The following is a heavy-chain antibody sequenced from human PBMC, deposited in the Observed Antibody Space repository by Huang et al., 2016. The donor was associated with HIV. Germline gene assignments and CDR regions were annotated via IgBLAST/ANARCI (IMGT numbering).Heavy chain of an antibody. Sequence: QVHLVQSGAEVKQPGASVQVSCKVSGYTFTDYYIHWLRQAPGQGLEWVGWSNPNRGGTNYAQNVQGRVTMTTDTSISTADMDLIRLKADDTAVYHCARQRTTYYYDSSGYRGEFDQWGQGTLVTVSS. CDR2: SNPNRGGT. D-gene: IGHD3-22*01. CDR3: ARQRTTYYYDSSGYRGEFDQ. V-gene: IGHV1-2*02. J-gene: IGHJ4*02. CDR1: GYTFTDYY.